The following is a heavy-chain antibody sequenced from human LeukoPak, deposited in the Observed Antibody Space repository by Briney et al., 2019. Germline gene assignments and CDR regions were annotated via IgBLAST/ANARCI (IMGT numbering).Heavy chain of an antibody. Sequence: SVKVSCKASGGTFGSYAISWVRQAPGQGLEWMGGILPSFGATKYSQKFQDRVTITADVSTTTVYMDLTSLSSEDTALYYGARPLNTMVWGITTATDFFSYAMDVWGQGTAVTVSS. CDR3: ARPLNTMVWGITTATDFFSYAMDV. V-gene: IGHV1-69*13. D-gene: IGHD3-10*01. CDR1: GGTFGSYA. CDR2: ILPSFGAT. J-gene: IGHJ6*02.